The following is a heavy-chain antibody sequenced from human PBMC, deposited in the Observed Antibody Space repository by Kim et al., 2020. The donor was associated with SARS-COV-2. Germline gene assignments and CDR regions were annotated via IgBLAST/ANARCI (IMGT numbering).Heavy chain of an antibody. V-gene: IGHV3-48*03. Sequence: GGSLRLSCAASGFTFITYEINWVRQAPGKGLEWISYISTSRSTIYYADSVKGRFTISRDNAKSSLSLQMNGLRAEDTAVYYCARSLYCSSASCFFGMDV. CDR1: GFTFITYE. D-gene: IGHD2-2*01. CDR3: ARSLYCSSASCFFGMDV. J-gene: IGHJ6*01. CDR2: ISTSRSTI.